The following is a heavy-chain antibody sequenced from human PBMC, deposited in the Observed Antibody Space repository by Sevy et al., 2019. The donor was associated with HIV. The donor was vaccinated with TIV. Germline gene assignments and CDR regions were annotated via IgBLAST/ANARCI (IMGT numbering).Heavy chain of an antibody. CDR3: ARPSPRIAAAASAFYDN. CDR1: GYSFSSYA. J-gene: IGHJ4*02. V-gene: IGHV3-23*01. CDR2: INGRGGST. Sequence: GGSLRLSCVVSGYSFSSYAISWVRQAPGKGLEWVSTINGRGGSTYYADSVKGRFTISRDNPKNRLFLQMFNLRVDDTAIYYGARPSPRIAAAASAFYDNWGQGTLVTVSS. D-gene: IGHD6-13*01.